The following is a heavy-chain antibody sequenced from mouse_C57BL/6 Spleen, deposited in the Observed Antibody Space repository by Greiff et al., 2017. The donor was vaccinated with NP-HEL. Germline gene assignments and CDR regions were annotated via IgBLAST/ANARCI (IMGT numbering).Heavy chain of an antibody. CDR3: ARSDYGNYGY. D-gene: IGHD2-1*01. Sequence: EVMLVESGGGLVKPGGSLKLSCAASGFTFSDYGMHWVRQAPEKGLEWVAYISSGSSTIYYADTVKGRFTISRDNAKNTLFLQMTSLRSEDTAMYYCARSDYGNYGYWGQGTTLTVSS. V-gene: IGHV5-17*01. CDR2: ISSGSSTI. J-gene: IGHJ2*01. CDR1: GFTFSDYG.